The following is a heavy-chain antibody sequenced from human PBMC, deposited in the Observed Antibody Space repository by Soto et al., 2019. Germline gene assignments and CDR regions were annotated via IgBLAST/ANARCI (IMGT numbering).Heavy chain of an antibody. CDR2: IYPGDSDT. CDR1: GYSFTSYW. CDR3: ASPPTVTTGNDAFDI. Sequence: GESLKISCKGSGYSFTSYWIGWVRQMPGKGLEWMGIIYPGDSDTRYSPSFQGQVTISADKSISTAYLQWSSLKASDTAMYYCASPPTVTTGNDAFDIWGQGTMVTISS. J-gene: IGHJ3*02. V-gene: IGHV5-51*01. D-gene: IGHD4-17*01.